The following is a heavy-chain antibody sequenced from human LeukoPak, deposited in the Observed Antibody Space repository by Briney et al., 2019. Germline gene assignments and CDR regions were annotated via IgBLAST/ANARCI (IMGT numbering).Heavy chain of an antibody. CDR2: IYHSGST. CDR1: GGSISSYY. V-gene: IGHV4-38-2*02. D-gene: IGHD1-14*01. Sequence: SETLSLTCTVSGGSISSYYWSWIRQPPGKGLEWIGSIYHSGSTYYNPSLKSRVTISVDTSKNQFSLKLSSVTAADTAVYYCARGNPWAYWGQGTLVTVSS. J-gene: IGHJ4*02. CDR3: ARGNPWAY.